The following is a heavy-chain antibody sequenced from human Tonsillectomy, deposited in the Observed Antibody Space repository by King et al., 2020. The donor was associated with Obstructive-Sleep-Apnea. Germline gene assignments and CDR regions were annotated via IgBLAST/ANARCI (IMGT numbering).Heavy chain of an antibody. CDR3: ARVGYSGTWYFRGGYFDY. CDR2: INPNSGGT. Sequence: VQLVESGAEVKKPGASVKVSCKASGYTFTGYYMHWVRQAPGQGLEWMGWINPNSGGTNYAQKFQGRVTMTRDTSISPAYMELSTLSSADTAVYYCARVGYSGTWYFRGGYFDYWGQGTLVTVSS. CDR1: GYTFTGYY. J-gene: IGHJ4*02. D-gene: IGHD6-13*01. V-gene: IGHV1-2*02.